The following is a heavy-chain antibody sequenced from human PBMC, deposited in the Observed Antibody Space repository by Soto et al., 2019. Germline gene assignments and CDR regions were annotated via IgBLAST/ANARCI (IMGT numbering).Heavy chain of an antibody. D-gene: IGHD2-15*01. V-gene: IGHV1-69*01. CDR3: AIEGTPDIAWFDP. Sequence: QVQLVQSGAEVKKPGSSVKVSCKPSGGTFSIYTISWVRQAPGQGLEWMGGSANSAQKFQGRLTVTADESTSTVYLELSILTSEDTAVYYCAIEGTPDIAWFDPCGQGTLVSVSS. CDR1: GGTFSIYT. CDR2: GSA. J-gene: IGHJ5*02.